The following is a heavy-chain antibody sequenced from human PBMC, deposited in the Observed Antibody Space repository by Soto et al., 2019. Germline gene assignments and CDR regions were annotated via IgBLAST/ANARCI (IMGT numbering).Heavy chain of an antibody. D-gene: IGHD2-15*01. Sequence: ASVKVSCKASGYTFTSYYMHWVRQAPGQGLEWMGIINPSGGSTSYAQKFQGRVTMTRDTSTSTVYMELSSLRSEDTAVYYCCIVVVVAASIDGFDYWGQGTLVTVSS. CDR2: INPSGGST. CDR3: CIVVVVAASIDGFDY. J-gene: IGHJ4*02. CDR1: GYTFTSYY. V-gene: IGHV1-46*01.